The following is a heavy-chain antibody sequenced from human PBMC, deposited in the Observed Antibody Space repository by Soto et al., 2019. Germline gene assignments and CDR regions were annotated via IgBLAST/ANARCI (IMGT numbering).Heavy chain of an antibody. J-gene: IGHJ5*02. D-gene: IGHD6-13*01. CDR2: IYYSGST. CDR1: GGSISSGDYY. V-gene: IGHV4-30-4*01. Sequence: QVQLQESGPGLVKPSQTLSLTCTVSGGSISSGDYYWSWIRQPPGKGLEWIGYIYYSGSTYYNPSLNSRVTISVDTSKNQSSLKLSSVTAADTAVYYCARDVAAAGTAGYNWFDPWGQGTLVTVSS. CDR3: ARDVAAAGTAGYNWFDP.